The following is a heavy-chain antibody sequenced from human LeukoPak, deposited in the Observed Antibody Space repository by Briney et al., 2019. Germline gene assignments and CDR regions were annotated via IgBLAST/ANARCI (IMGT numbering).Heavy chain of an antibody. CDR2: INPDTGDT. D-gene: IGHD3-3*01. CDR1: GYTFTGYY. V-gene: IGHV1-2*06. J-gene: IGHJ3*01. CDR3: AKASRTIFGVVIVVGRPSDAFDV. Sequence: GASVKVSCKASGYTFTGYYMHWVRQAPGQGLEWMGRINPDTGDTNYAQKFQGRVTMTRDTSISTAYMELTSLRSDDTAMYYCAKASRTIFGVVIVVGRPSDAFDVWGQGTMVTVSS.